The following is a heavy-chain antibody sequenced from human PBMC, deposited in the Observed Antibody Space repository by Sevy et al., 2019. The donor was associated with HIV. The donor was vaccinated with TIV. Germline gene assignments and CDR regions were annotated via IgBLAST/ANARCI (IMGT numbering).Heavy chain of an antibody. Sequence: GGSLRLSCAASGFTFDDYAMHWVRQAPGKGLEWVSGISWNSGSIGYADSVKGRFTISRDNAKNSLYLQMNSLRAEDTALYYCAKDTLPILGYCRGGSCGGAFDIWGQGTMVTVSS. J-gene: IGHJ3*02. V-gene: IGHV3-9*01. D-gene: IGHD2-15*01. CDR3: AKDTLPILGYCRGGSCGGAFDI. CDR1: GFTFDDYA. CDR2: ISWNSGSI.